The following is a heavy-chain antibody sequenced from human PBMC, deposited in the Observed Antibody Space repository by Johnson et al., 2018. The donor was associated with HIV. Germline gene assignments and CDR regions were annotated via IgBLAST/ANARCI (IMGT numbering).Heavy chain of an antibody. CDR3: VAEVARGAPHAFDI. CDR2: ISSSGNTI. V-gene: IGHV3-48*01. Sequence: VQLVESGGGVVQPGRSLRLSCAASGFTFSSYWMHWVRQAPGKGLEWVSYISSSGNTIYYAESVKGRFTISRDNSKNTVSLQMNSLKAEDTALYYCVAEVARGAPHAFDIWGQGTMVTVSS. D-gene: IGHD2-15*01. J-gene: IGHJ3*02. CDR1: GFTFSSYW.